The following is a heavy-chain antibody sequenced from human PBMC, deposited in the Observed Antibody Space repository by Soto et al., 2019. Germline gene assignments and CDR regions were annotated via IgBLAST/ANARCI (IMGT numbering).Heavy chain of an antibody. Sequence: QVQLQESGPGLVKPSQTLSLTCTVSGGSISSGGYYWGWIRQHPGKGLGWIGYISYSGSTYYNPSLKSRVTISVDTSKNQFSLELSSVTAADTAVYYCARHYYDNSGINWFDPWGQGTLVTVSS. CDR3: ARHYYDNSGINWFDP. J-gene: IGHJ5*02. D-gene: IGHD3-22*01. CDR2: ISYSGST. V-gene: IGHV4-31*03. CDR1: GGSISSGGYY.